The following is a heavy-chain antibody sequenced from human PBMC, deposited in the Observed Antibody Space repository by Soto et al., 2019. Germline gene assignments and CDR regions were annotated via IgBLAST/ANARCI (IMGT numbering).Heavy chain of an antibody. D-gene: IGHD3-22*01. CDR2: ISSSSSYI. V-gene: IGHV3-21*01. CDR1: GFTFSSYS. Sequence: GGSLRLSCAASGFTFSSYSMNWVRQAPGKGLEWVSSISSSSSYIYYADSVKGRFTISRDNAKNSLYLQMNSLRAEDTAVYYWARGGRRITMIVVVPPDYWGQGTLVTVSS. J-gene: IGHJ4*02. CDR3: ARGGRRITMIVVVPPDY.